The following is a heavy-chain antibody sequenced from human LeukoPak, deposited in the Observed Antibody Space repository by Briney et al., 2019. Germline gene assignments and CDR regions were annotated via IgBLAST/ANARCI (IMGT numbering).Heavy chain of an antibody. V-gene: IGHV3-7*01. J-gene: IGHJ5*02. CDR3: ARDRAIYGSGSYYSS. CDR2: IKQDGSEK. Sequence: GGSLRLSCAASGFTFSSYWMSWVRQAPGKGLEWVANIKQDGSEKYYVDSVKGRFTISRDNAKNSLYLQMNSLRAEDTAVYYCARDRAIYGSGSYYSSWGQGTLVTVSS. CDR1: GFTFSSYW. D-gene: IGHD3-10*01.